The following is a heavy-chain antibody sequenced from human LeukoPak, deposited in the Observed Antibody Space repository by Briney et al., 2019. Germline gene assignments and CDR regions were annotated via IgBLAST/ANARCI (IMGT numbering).Heavy chain of an antibody. CDR2: IKQDGSEK. CDR3: AREYSSSWYSEEYYGMDV. Sequence: GGSLRLSCAASGFTFSSYWTSWVRQAPGKGLEWVANIKQDGSEKYYVDSVKGRFTISRDNAKNSLYLQMNSLRAEDTAVYYCAREYSSSWYSEEYYGMDVWGQGTTVTVSS. V-gene: IGHV3-7*01. CDR1: GFTFSSYW. D-gene: IGHD6-13*01. J-gene: IGHJ6*02.